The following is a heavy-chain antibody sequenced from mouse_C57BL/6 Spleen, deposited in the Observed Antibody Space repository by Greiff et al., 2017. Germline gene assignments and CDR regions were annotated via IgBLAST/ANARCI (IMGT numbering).Heavy chain of an antibody. CDR3: ARSYPSLYYFDY. CDR2: IYPSDSET. Sequence: VQLQQPGAELVRPGSSVKLSCKASGYTFTSYWMDWVKQRPGQGLEWIGNIYPSDSETHYNQKFKDKATLTVDKSSSTAYMQLSSLTSEDSAVYFCARSYPSLYYFDYWGQGTTLTVSS. J-gene: IGHJ2*01. V-gene: IGHV1-61*01. CDR1: GYTFTSYW. D-gene: IGHD6-1*01.